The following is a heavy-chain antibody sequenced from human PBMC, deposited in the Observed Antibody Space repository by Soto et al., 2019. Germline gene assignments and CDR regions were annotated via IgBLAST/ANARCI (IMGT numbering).Heavy chain of an antibody. D-gene: IGHD5-12*01. CDR3: ARGEEYSGYGNGDSFDY. Sequence: PSETLSLTCTVSGGSISSYYWSWIRQPPGKGLEWIGYIYYSGSTNYNPSLKSRVTISVDTSKNQFSLKLSSVTAADTAVYYCARGEEYSGYGNGDSFDYWGQGTLVTVSS. V-gene: IGHV4-59*01. CDR1: GGSISSYY. J-gene: IGHJ4*02. CDR2: IYYSGST.